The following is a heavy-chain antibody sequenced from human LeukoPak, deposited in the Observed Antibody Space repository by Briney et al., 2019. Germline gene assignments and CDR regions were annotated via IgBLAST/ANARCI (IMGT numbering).Heavy chain of an antibody. Sequence: SETLSLTCTVSGGSISSYYWSWIRQPPGKGLKWIGYIYYSGSTNYNPSLKSRVTISVDTSKNQFSLKLSSVTAADTAVYYCARTWWQARGSYFDYWGQGTLVTVSS. D-gene: IGHD2-15*01. J-gene: IGHJ4*02. CDR2: IYYSGST. V-gene: IGHV4-59*12. CDR3: ARTWWQARGSYFDY. CDR1: GGSISSYY.